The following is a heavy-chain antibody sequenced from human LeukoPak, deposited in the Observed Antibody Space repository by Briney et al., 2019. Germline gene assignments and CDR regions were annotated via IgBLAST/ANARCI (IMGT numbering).Heavy chain of an antibody. D-gene: IGHD3-10*01. CDR1: GYSFTGYY. Sequence: ASVKVSCKASGYSFTGYYMHWVRQAPGQGLEWMGRINPKRGGTNYAQKFQGRVTLTRDTSISTAHMELSRLTSDDTAAYYCALLWFGELWTKDYWGQGTLVTVSS. V-gene: IGHV1-2*06. CDR2: INPKRGGT. J-gene: IGHJ4*02. CDR3: ALLWFGELWTKDY.